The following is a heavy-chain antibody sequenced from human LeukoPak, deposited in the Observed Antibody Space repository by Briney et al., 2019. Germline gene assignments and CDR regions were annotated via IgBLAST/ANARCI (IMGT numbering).Heavy chain of an antibody. D-gene: IGHD4-17*01. CDR2: INSDGSST. V-gene: IGHV3-74*01. CDR1: GFTFSNYW. J-gene: IGHJ4*02. Sequence: GGSLRLSCAASGFTFSNYWMHWVRQAPGKGLVWVSRINSDGSSTSYADSVKGRFTISRDNSKNTPYLQMNSLRAEDTAVYYCAKGDYGDYAGFGYWGQGTLVTVSS. CDR3: AKGDYGDYAGFGY.